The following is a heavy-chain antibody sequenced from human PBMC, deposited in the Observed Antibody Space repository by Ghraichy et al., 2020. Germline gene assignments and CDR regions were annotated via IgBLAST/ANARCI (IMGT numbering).Heavy chain of an antibody. Sequence: GSLRLSCSASGFTFSSYWMHWVRQAPGKGLVWVSRINSDGSSTSYADSVKGRFTISRDNAKNTLYLQMNSLRAEDTAVYYCARDQLGGSYTDDGFDPWGQGTLVTVSS. CDR1: GFTFSSYW. CDR2: INSDGSST. D-gene: IGHD1-26*01. J-gene: IGHJ5*02. V-gene: IGHV3-74*01. CDR3: ARDQLGGSYTDDGFDP.